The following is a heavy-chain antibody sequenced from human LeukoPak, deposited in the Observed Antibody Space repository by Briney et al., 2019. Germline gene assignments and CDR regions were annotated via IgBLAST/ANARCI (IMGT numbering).Heavy chain of an antibody. V-gene: IGHV4-4*07. Sequence: SETLPLTCTVSGDSISSYYWSWIRQPAGKGLEWIGRIYTSGSTNYNPSLKSRVTMSVDTSKNQFSLKLSSVTAADTAVYYCANGRAVAGKGYFDYWGQGTLVTVSS. CDR2: IYTSGST. J-gene: IGHJ4*02. CDR1: GDSISSYY. D-gene: IGHD6-19*01. CDR3: ANGRAVAGKGYFDY.